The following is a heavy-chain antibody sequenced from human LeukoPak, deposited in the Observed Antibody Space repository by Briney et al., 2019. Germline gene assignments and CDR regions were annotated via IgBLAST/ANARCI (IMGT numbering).Heavy chain of an antibody. J-gene: IGHJ4*02. Sequence: ASVKVSCEASGYTLTSYDINWVRQATGQGLEWMGWMNPNSGNTGYAQKFQGRVTMTRNTSISTAYMELSSLRSEDTAVYYCAREGSSRRSGDDYWGQGTLVTVSS. D-gene: IGHD6-13*01. CDR2: MNPNSGNT. CDR3: AREGSSRRSGDDY. CDR1: GYTLTSYD. V-gene: IGHV1-8*01.